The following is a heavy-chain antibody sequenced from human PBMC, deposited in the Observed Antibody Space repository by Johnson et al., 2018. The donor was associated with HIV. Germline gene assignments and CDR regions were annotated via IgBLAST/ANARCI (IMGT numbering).Heavy chain of an antibody. CDR3: ARVNGGAFDI. Sequence: QVQLVESGGGVVQPGGSLRLSCAASGFTFSSYGMHWVRQAPGKGLEWVAVISYDGSNKYYADSVKGRFTISRDNSKNTLYLQMNSLRAEDTALYYCARVNGGAFDIWGQGTMVTVSS. CDR1: GFTFSSYG. D-gene: IGHD4-23*01. V-gene: IGHV3-30*19. CDR2: ISYDGSNK. J-gene: IGHJ3*02.